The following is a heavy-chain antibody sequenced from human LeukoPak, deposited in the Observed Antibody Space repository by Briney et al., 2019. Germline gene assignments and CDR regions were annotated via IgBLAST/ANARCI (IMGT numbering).Heavy chain of an antibody. D-gene: IGHD6-19*01. CDR2: ISSTSETI. CDR1: GFAFSSYA. V-gene: IGHV3-48*01. Sequence: GGSLRLSCAASGFAFSSYAMNWVRQAPGKGLEWVSFISSTSETIYYADSMKGRFTISRDNAENSLYLQMSSLRADDTAVYYCARVRVGGSFDFWGQGTLVTVSS. J-gene: IGHJ4*02. CDR3: ARVRVGGSFDF.